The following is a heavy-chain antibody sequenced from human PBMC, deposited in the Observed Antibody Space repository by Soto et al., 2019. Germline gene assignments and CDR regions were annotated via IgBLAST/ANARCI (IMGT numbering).Heavy chain of an antibody. Sequence: SETLSLTCTVSGGSISGYYWSWLRQPSGKGLEYIGYVYYTGSTNYNPSLKSRVTISVDTSKNQFSLKLSSVTAADTAVYYCARHTSSRDYGDFDYWGQGTLVTVSS. CDR2: VYYTGST. CDR1: GGSISGYY. V-gene: IGHV4-59*08. D-gene: IGHD3-3*01. J-gene: IGHJ4*02. CDR3: ARHTSSRDYGDFDY.